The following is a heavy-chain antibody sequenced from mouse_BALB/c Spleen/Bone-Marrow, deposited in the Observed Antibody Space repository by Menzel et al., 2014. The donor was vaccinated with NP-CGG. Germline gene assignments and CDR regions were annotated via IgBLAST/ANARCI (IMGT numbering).Heavy chain of an antibody. V-gene: IGHV1-80*01. J-gene: IGHJ4*01. Sequence: QVQLQQSGAELVRPGSSVKISRTASGYTFSSYWMNWVKQRPGQGLAWIGQIYPGDGDTNYNENFRGKATMTADTSSSTAYMQLSSLTSEDSAVYYCARWEIADAVDYWGQGTSVTVSS. CDR2: IYPGDGDT. CDR1: GYTFSSYW. D-gene: IGHD4-1*01. CDR3: ARWEIADAVDY.